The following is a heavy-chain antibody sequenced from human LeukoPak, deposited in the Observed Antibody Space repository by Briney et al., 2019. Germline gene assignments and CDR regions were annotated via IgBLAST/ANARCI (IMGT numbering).Heavy chain of an antibody. CDR3: ARAPDTIFGVVKAFDY. J-gene: IGHJ4*02. V-gene: IGHV3-7*01. CDR2: IKQDGSEK. D-gene: IGHD3-3*01. Sequence: GGSLRLSCAASGFTFSSYWMSWVRQAPGKGLKGVTNIKQDGSEKYYVDSVKDRFTISRDNAKNSLYLQMNSLRAEDTAVYYCARAPDTIFGVVKAFDYWGPGTLATVSS. CDR1: GFTFSSYW.